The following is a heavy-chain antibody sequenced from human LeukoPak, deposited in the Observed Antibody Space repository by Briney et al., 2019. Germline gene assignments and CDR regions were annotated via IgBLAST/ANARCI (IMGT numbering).Heavy chain of an antibody. CDR2: IYYSGST. V-gene: IGHV4-31*03. CDR3: ARPSWELLGAFDI. CDR1: GGSISSGGYY. Sequence: SETLSLTCTVSGGSISSGGYYWSWIRQHPGTGLEWIGYIYYSGSTYYNPSLKSRVTISVDTSKNQFSLKLSSVTAADTAVYYCARPSWELLGAFDIWGQGTMVTVSS. J-gene: IGHJ3*02. D-gene: IGHD1-26*01.